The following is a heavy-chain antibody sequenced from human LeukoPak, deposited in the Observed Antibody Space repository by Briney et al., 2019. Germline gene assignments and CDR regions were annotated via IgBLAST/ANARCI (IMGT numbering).Heavy chain of an antibody. Sequence: GASVKVSCKASGYTFTGYYMHWVRQAPGQGLEWMGWINPNSGGTNYAQKFQGRVTMTRDTSISTAYMELSRLRSDDTAVYYCARDRAIIAVAGTEFDPWGQGTLVTVSS. V-gene: IGHV1-2*02. CDR1: GYTFTGYY. CDR3: ARDRAIIAVAGTEFDP. J-gene: IGHJ5*02. D-gene: IGHD6-19*01. CDR2: INPNSGGT.